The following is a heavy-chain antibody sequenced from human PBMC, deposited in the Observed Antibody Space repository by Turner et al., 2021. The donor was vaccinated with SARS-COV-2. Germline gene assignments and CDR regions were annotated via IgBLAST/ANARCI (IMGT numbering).Heavy chain of an antibody. CDR3: ARVVPIGVYGSGSYDHGMDV. D-gene: IGHD3-10*01. V-gene: IGHV4-59*01. Sequence: SLTCTVSGGSISSYYWSWNRQPPGKGLEWIGYIYYSGSTNYNPSLKSRVTISVDTSKNQFSLKLSSVTAADTAVYYCARVVPIGVYGSGSYDHGMDVWGQGTTVTVSS. J-gene: IGHJ6*02. CDR2: IYYSGST. CDR1: GGSISSYY.